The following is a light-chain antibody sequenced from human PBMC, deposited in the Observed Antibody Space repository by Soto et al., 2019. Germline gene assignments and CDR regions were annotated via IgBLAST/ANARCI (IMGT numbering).Light chain of an antibody. J-gene: IGLJ2*01. CDR2: EVS. Sequence: QSALTQPASVSGSPGQSITISCTGTSSDVGTYNYVSWYQQHPGKAPKLLISEVSNRPSGVSNRFSGSKSGNTASLTISGLRAEDEADYYCTSYTSSSFLVFGGGTKLTVL. CDR3: TSYTSSSFLV. CDR1: SSDVGTYNY. V-gene: IGLV2-14*01.